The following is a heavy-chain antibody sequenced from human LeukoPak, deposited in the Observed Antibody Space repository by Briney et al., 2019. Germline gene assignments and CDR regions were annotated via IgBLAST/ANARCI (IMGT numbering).Heavy chain of an antibody. V-gene: IGHV4-61*01. Sequence: SETLSLTCTVSGDSVSSGSYYWSWIRQPPGKGLEWVGYIYYSGSTNYNPSLTSRVTISVDTSKNQFSLKLSSVTAADTAVYYCARGHITSTGDEHFDYWGQGTPVTVSS. CDR3: ARGHITSTGDEHFDY. D-gene: IGHD7-27*01. J-gene: IGHJ4*02. CDR2: IYYSGST. CDR1: GDSVSSGSYY.